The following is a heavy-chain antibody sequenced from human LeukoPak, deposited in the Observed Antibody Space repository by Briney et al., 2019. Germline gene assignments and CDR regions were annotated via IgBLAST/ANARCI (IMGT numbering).Heavy chain of an antibody. CDR2: ISGSGAST. D-gene: IGHD3-22*01. CDR1: GFTFSRYA. J-gene: IGHJ4*02. V-gene: IGHV3-23*01. CDR3: AKLGSSGFYTYYFDS. Sequence: GGSLRLSCAASGFTFSRYAMSWVRQAPGKGLEWVSAISGSGASTYYADSVRGRFTISRDNSKNTLYLQMNSLRAEDTAVYYCAKLGSSGFYTYYFDSWGQGTLVSVSS.